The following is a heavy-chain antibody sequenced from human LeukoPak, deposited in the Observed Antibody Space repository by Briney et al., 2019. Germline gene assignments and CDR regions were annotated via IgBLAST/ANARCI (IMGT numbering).Heavy chain of an antibody. Sequence: GGSLRLSCAASGFTSSSYSMNWVRQAPGKGLEWVSSISSGSSSSSYTYYADSVKGRFTISRDNAKNSLFLQMDSLRAEDTAVYYCAKPRTNDYGGNFDCWGQGTLVTVSS. V-gene: IGHV3-21*06. D-gene: IGHD4-23*01. CDR2: ISSGSSSSSYT. CDR3: AKPRTNDYGGNFDC. J-gene: IGHJ4*02. CDR1: GFTSSSYS.